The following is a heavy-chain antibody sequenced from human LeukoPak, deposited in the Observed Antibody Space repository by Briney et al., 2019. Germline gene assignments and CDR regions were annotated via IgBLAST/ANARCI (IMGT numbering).Heavy chain of an antibody. V-gene: IGHV3-48*03. Sequence: GGSLGLSCAASGFTFSSYEMNWVRQAPGKGLEWVSYISSSGSTIYYADSVKGRFTISRDNAKNSLYLQMNSLRAEDTAVYYCATDLLTYDNFDYWGQGTLVTVSS. CDR3: ATDLLTYDNFDY. CDR2: ISSSGSTI. J-gene: IGHJ4*02. D-gene: IGHD3-9*01. CDR1: GFTFSSYE.